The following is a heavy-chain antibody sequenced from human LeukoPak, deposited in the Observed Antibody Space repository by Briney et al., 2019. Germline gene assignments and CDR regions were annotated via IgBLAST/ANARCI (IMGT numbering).Heavy chain of an antibody. J-gene: IGHJ4*02. V-gene: IGHV4-61*01. CDR2: IYYNGDT. CDR1: GGSVSNSLYY. Sequence: SETLSLTCTVSGGSVSNSLYYWSWIRQPPGKGLEWIGYIYYNGDTNYNPSLKSRVIISIDTSSNQFSLRLNSMAAADTAVYYCARVLRAASWRSYDYWGQGSLVTVSS. CDR3: ARVLRAASWRSYDY. D-gene: IGHD5-18*01.